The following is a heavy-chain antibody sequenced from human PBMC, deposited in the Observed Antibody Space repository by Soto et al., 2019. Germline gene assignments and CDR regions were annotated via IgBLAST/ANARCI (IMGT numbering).Heavy chain of an antibody. CDR3: DSEHGYRYYLYYFDY. J-gene: IGHJ4*02. Sequence: TLSLTCTVSGGSISSGDYYCSWIRQPPGKGLEWIGYIYYSGSTWYNPSLKSRVTRSVGTSKNHFSLKLSSVTAADTAVYYCDSEHGYRYYLYYFDYWGQGTLVTVS. D-gene: IGHD3-16*02. CDR2: IYYSGST. CDR1: GGSISSGDYY. V-gene: IGHV4-30-4*01.